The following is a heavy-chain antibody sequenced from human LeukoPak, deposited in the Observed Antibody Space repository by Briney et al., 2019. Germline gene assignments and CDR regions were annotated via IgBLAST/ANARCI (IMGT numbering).Heavy chain of an antibody. CDR3: ARSMTTVTYYYYYYMDV. V-gene: IGHV4-39*01. J-gene: IGHJ6*03. Sequence: SETLSLTCAVHGGSFSGYYWGWIRQPPGKGLEWIGSIYYSGSTYYNPSLKSRVTISVDTSKNQFSLKLSSVTAADTAVYYCARSMTTVTYYYYYYMDVWGKGTTVTISS. CDR2: IYYSGST. CDR1: GGSFSGYY. D-gene: IGHD4-17*01.